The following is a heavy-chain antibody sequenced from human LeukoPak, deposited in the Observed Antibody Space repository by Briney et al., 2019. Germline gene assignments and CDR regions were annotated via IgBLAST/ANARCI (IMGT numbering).Heavy chain of an antibody. CDR2: ISSSSSTI. J-gene: IGHJ4*02. D-gene: IGHD6-6*01. CDR1: GFTFSSYS. V-gene: IGHV3-48*01. CDR3: ARGSERFGIVARPLDY. Sequence: GGSLRLSCAASGFTFSSYSMNWVRQAPGKGLEWVSYISSSSSTIYYADSVKGRFTISRDNAKNSLYLQMNSLRAEDTAVYYCARGSERFGIVARPLDYWGQGTLVTVSS.